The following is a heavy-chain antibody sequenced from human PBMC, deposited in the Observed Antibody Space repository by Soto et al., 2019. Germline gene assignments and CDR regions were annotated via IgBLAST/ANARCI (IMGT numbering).Heavy chain of an antibody. Sequence: VKVSCKASGGTFSSYSISWVRQAPGQGLEWMGGIIPIFGTANYAQKFQGRVTITADESTSTAYMELSSLRSEDTAVYYCARRRVTAIGYYYYGMDVWGQGTTVRVSS. V-gene: IGHV1-69*13. CDR2: IIPIFGTA. D-gene: IGHD2-21*02. J-gene: IGHJ6*02. CDR1: GGTFSSYS. CDR3: ARRRVTAIGYYYYGMDV.